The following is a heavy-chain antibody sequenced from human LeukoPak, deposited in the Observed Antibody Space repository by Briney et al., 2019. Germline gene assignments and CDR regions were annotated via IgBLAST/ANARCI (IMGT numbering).Heavy chain of an antibody. CDR2: IRYDGSNK. CDR1: GFTFSSYG. D-gene: IGHD5-18*01. CDR3: ARDYRGYSYGTVFDY. V-gene: IGHV3-30*02. J-gene: IGHJ4*02. Sequence: GESLRLSCAASGFTFSSYGMHWVRQAPGKGLEWVAFIRYDGSNKYYADSVKGRFTISRDNSKNTLYLQMNSLRAEDTAVYYCARDYRGYSYGTVFDYWGQGTLVTVSS.